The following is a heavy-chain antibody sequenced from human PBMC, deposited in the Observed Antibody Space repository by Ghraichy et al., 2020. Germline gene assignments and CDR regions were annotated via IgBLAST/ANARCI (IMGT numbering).Heavy chain of an antibody. V-gene: IGHV3-23*01. Sequence: GGSLRLSCAASGFTFSSYAMSWVRQAPGKGLEWVSGISGSGGSTYYADSVKGRFTISRDKSKNTLYLQMNSLRAEDTAVYYCAKDSDLWSGYYYYWGQGTLVTVSS. CDR1: GFTFSSYA. CDR2: ISGSGGST. CDR3: AKDSDLWSGYYYY. D-gene: IGHD3-3*01. J-gene: IGHJ4*02.